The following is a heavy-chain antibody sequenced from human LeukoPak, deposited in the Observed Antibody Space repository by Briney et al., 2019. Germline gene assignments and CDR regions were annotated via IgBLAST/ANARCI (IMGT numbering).Heavy chain of an antibody. D-gene: IGHD3-10*01. V-gene: IGHV1-18*01. CDR1: GYTFTNYG. CDR2: ISAHNGNT. Sequence: ASVKVSCKASGYTFTNYGFSWVRQAPGQGLEWMGWISAHNGNTNYEQKFQGRVTMTTDTSTSTAYMELRSLRSDDTAVYYCARDSSGDSGIYLGSYWGQGTLVTVSS. J-gene: IGHJ4*02. CDR3: ARDSSGDSGIYLGSY.